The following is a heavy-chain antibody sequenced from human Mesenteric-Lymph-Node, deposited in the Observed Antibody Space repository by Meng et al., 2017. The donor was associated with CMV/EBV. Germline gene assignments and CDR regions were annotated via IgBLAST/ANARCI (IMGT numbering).Heavy chain of an antibody. D-gene: IGHD1-7*01. CDR3: ASAENWNYSNYYYYYGIDV. CDR2: ISYDGNSD. Sequence: GESLKISCAASGFTFGNHAMHWVRQAPGKGLEWVAFISYDGNSDYYADSVRGRFTISRDNSKNTVYLQMNSLRPEDTAVYYCASAENWNYSNYYYYYGIDVWGQGTTVTVSS. J-gene: IGHJ6*02. V-gene: IGHV3-30*02. CDR1: GFTFGNHA.